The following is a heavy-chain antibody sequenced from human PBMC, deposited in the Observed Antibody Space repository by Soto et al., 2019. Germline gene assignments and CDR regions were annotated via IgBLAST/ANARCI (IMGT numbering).Heavy chain of an antibody. D-gene: IGHD4-17*01. Sequence: EVQLLESGGGLVQPGGSLRLSCAASGFTFTNYAMSWVRQAPGKGLEWVSAIRSSGDSTYYADSMKGRFTISRDNSKNTLFLQITSLRVEDTAVYYCARERPESVNHWTDYYWGQGTLVTVSS. CDR2: IRSSGDST. CDR3: ARERPESVNHWTDYY. CDR1: GFTFTNYA. J-gene: IGHJ4*02. V-gene: IGHV3-23*01.